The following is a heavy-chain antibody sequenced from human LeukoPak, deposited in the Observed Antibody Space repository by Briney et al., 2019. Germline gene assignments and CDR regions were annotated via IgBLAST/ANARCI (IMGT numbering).Heavy chain of an antibody. CDR2: ISSSSSYI. CDR1: GFTFSSYS. CDR3: ARGPIAVAVDDAFDI. V-gene: IGHV3-21*01. Sequence: GGSLRLSCAASGFTFSSYSMNWVRQAPGRGLEWVSSISSSSSYIYYADSVKGRFTISRDNAKNSLYLQMNSLRAEDTAVYYCARGPIAVAVDDAFDIWGQGTMVTVSS. J-gene: IGHJ3*02. D-gene: IGHD6-19*01.